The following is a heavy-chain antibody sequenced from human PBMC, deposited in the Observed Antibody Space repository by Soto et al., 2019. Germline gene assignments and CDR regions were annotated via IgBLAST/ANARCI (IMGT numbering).Heavy chain of an antibody. CDR2: VHHSGTT. D-gene: IGHD3-10*01. Sequence: QVHLQESGPGLVKPSETLSLICTASGGSIGSYYWNWIRQSPGKGLEWMGYVHHSGTTSYNPALQGRATISLDTSKNQFSLRLSSVTAADTAVYYCARRWSGTDYWGQGTLVTVSS. J-gene: IGHJ4*02. CDR1: GGSIGSYY. CDR3: ARRWSGTDY. V-gene: IGHV4-59*01.